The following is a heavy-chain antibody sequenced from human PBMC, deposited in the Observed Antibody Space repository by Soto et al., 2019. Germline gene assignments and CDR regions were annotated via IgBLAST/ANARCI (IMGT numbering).Heavy chain of an antibody. V-gene: IGHV4-59*08. D-gene: IGHD6-19*01. Sequence: SETLSLTCTVSGGSISSYYWSWIRQPPGKGLEWIGYIYYSGSTNYNPSLKSRVTISVDTSKNQFSLKLSSVTAADTAVYYCARHRYSSGCYEDNWFDPWGQGTLVTVSS. CDR1: GGSISSYY. J-gene: IGHJ5*02. CDR3: ARHRYSSGCYEDNWFDP. CDR2: IYYSGST.